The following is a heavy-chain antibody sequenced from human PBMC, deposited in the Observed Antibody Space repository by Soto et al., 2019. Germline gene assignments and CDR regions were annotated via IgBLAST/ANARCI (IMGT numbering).Heavy chain of an antibody. J-gene: IGHJ6*02. CDR3: ARVGHYYYGMDV. CDR1: GYSISSSNW. V-gene: IGHV4-28*03. D-gene: IGHD3-3*01. CDR2: IYYSGSA. Sequence: TSETLSLTCAVSGYSISSSNWWGWIRQPPGKGLEWIGYIYYSGSANYNPFLKSRVTISVDTSKNQFSLKLSSVTAADTAVYYCARVGHYYYGMDVWGQGTTVTVSS.